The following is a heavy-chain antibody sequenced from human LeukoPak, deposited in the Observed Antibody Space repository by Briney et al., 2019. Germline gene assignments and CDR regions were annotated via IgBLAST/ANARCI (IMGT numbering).Heavy chain of an antibody. CDR3: ARGGYCSGGSCYANDY. J-gene: IGHJ4*02. V-gene: IGHV4-38-2*01. CDR1: GYSISSGYY. CDR2: IYHSGST. Sequence: KPSETLSLTCAVSGYSISSGYYWGWIRQPPGKGLEWIGSIYHSGSTYYNPSLKSRVTILVDTSKNQFSLKLSSVTAADTAVYYCARGGYCSGGSCYANDYWGQGTLVTVSS. D-gene: IGHD2-15*01.